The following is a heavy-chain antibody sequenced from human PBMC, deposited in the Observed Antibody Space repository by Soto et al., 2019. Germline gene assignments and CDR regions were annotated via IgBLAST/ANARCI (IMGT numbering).Heavy chain of an antibody. V-gene: IGHV3-33*08. CDR1: GFTFTSFA. CDR3: ARTYSSGWYIGAFDI. CDR2: IWYDGSNK. Sequence: PGGSLRLSCAASGFTFTSFAMHWVRQAPGKGLEWVAVIWYDGSNKYYADSVKGRFTISRDNSKNTLYLQMNSLRAEDTAVYYCARTYSSGWYIGAFDIWGQGTMVTVSS. J-gene: IGHJ3*02. D-gene: IGHD6-19*01.